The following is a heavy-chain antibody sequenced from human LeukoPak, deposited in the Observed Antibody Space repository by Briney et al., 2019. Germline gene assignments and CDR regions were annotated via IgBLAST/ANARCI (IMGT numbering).Heavy chain of an antibody. Sequence: PSETLSLTCTVSGGSISSYYWSWIRQPAGKGLEWIGRIYTSGSTNYNPSLKSRVTISVDTSKNQFSLKLSSVTAADTAVYYCARVLIAAAGSYYYYMDVWGKGTTVTVSS. CDR2: IYTSGST. J-gene: IGHJ6*03. D-gene: IGHD6-13*01. CDR1: GGSISSYY. CDR3: ARVLIAAAGSYYYYMDV. V-gene: IGHV4-4*07.